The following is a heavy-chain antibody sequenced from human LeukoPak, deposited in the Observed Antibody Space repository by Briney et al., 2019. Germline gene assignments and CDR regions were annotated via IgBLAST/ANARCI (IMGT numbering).Heavy chain of an antibody. CDR3: ARDSTYYYASGSSGPDYFDN. D-gene: IGHD3-10*01. J-gene: IGHJ4*02. CDR2: ISSGGSYE. Sequence: HPGRSLRLSCAASGFTFSSYAMHWVRQAPGKGLEWVSFISSGGSYEYYADSVKGRFTISRDNSKNTLYLQLNSLRAEDTAVYYCARDSTYYYASGSSGPDYFDNWGQGTLVTVSS. CDR1: GFTFSSYA. V-gene: IGHV3-30*07.